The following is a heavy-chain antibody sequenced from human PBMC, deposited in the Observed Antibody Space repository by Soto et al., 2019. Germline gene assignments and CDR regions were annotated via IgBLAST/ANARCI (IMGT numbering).Heavy chain of an antibody. CDR1: GGSISGYY. Sequence: PSETLSLTCTVSGGSISGYYWSWIRQPPGKGLEWIGYIYYSGSTTYNPSLKSPVTISVDTSRNQFPLKLSSVTAADTAVYYCAKVRDDHSYFFDYWGQGTLVTVSS. J-gene: IGHJ4*02. D-gene: IGHD6-6*01. V-gene: IGHV4-59*01. CDR2: IYYSGST. CDR3: AKVRDDHSYFFDY.